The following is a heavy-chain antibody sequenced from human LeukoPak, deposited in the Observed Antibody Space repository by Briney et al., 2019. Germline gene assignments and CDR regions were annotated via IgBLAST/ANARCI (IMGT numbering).Heavy chain of an antibody. J-gene: IGHJ4*02. CDR1: GGSISSSSYY. V-gene: IGHV4-39*07. Sequence: SETLSLTCTVSGGSISSSSYYWGWIRQPPGKGLEWIGSIYYSGSTYYNPSLKSRVTISVDTSKNQFSLKLSSVTAADTAVYYCARAGGGYSYGVDYWGRGTLVTVSS. D-gene: IGHD5-18*01. CDR3: ARAGGGYSYGVDY. CDR2: IYYSGST.